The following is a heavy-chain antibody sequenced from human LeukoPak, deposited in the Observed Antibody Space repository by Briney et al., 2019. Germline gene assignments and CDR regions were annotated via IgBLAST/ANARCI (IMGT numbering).Heavy chain of an antibody. CDR2: IDSGGST. CDR3: ARGMRELPY. D-gene: IGHD1-26*01. CDR1: GGSIINYH. Sequence: SETLSLTCTVFGGSIINYHWTWIRQPPGKGLEWIGYIDSGGSTNHNPSLKSRVTISVDTSKNQFSLKLNSVTAADTAVYYCARGMRELPYWGQGILVTVSS. V-gene: IGHV4-59*01. J-gene: IGHJ4*02.